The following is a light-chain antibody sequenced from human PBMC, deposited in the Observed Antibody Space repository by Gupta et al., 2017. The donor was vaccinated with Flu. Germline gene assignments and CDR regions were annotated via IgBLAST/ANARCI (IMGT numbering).Light chain of an antibody. CDR3: ATWDDSLNAVI. Sequence: QSVLTQPPSVSEAPRQRVTISCSGSSANVGNNAVNWYQHLPGKAPKLLISYDDLLSSGVSDRFSGSKSGASASLAISELQSEDEADYYCATWDDSLNAVIFGGGTKLTVL. CDR2: YDD. V-gene: IGLV1-36*01. CDR1: SANVGNNA. J-gene: IGLJ2*01.